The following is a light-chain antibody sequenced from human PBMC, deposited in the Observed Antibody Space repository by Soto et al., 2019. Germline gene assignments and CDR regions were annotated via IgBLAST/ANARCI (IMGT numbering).Light chain of an antibody. J-gene: IGKJ1*01. CDR2: VAS. V-gene: IGKV1-27*01. CDR1: QGISNY. CDR3: QKYNSAPWT. Sequence: DIQMTQSPSSLSASVGDRVTITCRASQGISNYLAWYQQQPGKVPKLLIYVASTLQSGVPSRFSGSGSGTDLPLTISSLQLEDVATYYCQKYNSAPWTFGQGNKVEIK.